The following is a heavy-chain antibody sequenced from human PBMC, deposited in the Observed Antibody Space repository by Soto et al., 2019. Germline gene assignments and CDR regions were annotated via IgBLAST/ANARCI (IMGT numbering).Heavy chain of an antibody. CDR2: ISGSGGST. J-gene: IGHJ6*02. CDR3: AKGRSSSLIYYYYYGMDV. Sequence: GGSLRLSCAASGFTFSSYAMRWVRQAPGKGLEWVSAISGSGGSTYYADSVKGRFTISRDNSKNTLYLQMNSLRAEDTAVYYCAKGRSSSLIYYYYYGMDVWGQGTTVTVSS. CDR1: GFTFSSYA. D-gene: IGHD6-13*01. V-gene: IGHV3-23*01.